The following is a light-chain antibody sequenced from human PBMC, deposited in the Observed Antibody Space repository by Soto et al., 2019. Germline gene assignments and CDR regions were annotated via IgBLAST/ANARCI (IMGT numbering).Light chain of an antibody. CDR2: ATS. V-gene: IGKV3-15*01. CDR3: QQYGDWPLT. CDR1: QSVGNN. J-gene: IGKJ4*01. Sequence: EIVLTQSPATLSVSPGERATLSCRASQSVGNNFAWYQQKPGQAPRLLIFATSTRATGLPARFSGSGSGTEFTLTIRSLQSEDFAVYYCQQYGDWPLTFGGGAKVEIE.